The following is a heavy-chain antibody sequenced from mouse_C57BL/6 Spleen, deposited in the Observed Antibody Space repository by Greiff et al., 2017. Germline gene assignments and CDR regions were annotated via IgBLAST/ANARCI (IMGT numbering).Heavy chain of an antibody. CDR2: IYPRSGNT. V-gene: IGHV1-81*01. J-gene: IGHJ1*03. CDR3: ARGGQANSYWYFDV. Sequence: VQLQQSGAELARPGASVKLSCKASGYTFTSYGISWVKQRTGQGLEWIGEIYPRSGNTYYNEKFKGKATLTADKSSSTAYMELRSLTSEDSAVYFCARGGQANSYWYFDVWGTGTTVTVSS. CDR1: GYTFTSYG. D-gene: IGHD3-2*02.